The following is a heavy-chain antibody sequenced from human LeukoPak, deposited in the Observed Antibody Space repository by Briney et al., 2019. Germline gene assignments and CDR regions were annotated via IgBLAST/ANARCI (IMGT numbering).Heavy chain of an antibody. D-gene: IGHD1-26*01. CDR1: GFIVSSNY. Sequence: GASLRLSCAASGFIVSSNYMTWVRQAPGKGLEWVSVIYSGGRTYYADSVKGRFTISRDNSKNKMYLHMNSLRAEDTAVYYCARGNSGSSYVEDYYGMDVWGQGTTVTVSS. J-gene: IGHJ6*02. CDR3: ARGNSGSSYVEDYYGMDV. V-gene: IGHV3-53*01. CDR2: IYSGGRT.